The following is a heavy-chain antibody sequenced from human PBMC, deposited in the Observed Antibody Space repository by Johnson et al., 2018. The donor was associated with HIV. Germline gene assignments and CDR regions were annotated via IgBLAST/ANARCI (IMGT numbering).Heavy chain of an antibody. CDR1: GFTVSNNY. J-gene: IGHJ3*02. CDR3: ARDGRITGTKDAFDI. Sequence: QVQLVESGGGLVQSGGSLRLSCGASGFTVSNNYMNWVRQAPGKGLEWVAVISYDGSNKYYADSVKGRFTISRDNSKNTLYLQMNSRRAEDTAVYYCARDGRITGTKDAFDIWGQGTMVTVSS. D-gene: IGHD1-7*01. CDR2: ISYDGSNK. V-gene: IGHV3-30*03.